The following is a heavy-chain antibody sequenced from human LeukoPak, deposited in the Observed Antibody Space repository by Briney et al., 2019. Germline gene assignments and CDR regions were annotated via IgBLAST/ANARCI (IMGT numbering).Heavy chain of an antibody. CDR3: ASMEMATITIDY. CDR1: GGTFSSYA. J-gene: IGHJ4*02. V-gene: IGHV1-69*04. Sequence: SVMVSCKASGGTFSSYAISWVRQAPGQGLEWMGRIIPIFGIANYAQKFQGRVTITADKSTSTAYMELSSLRSEDTAVYYCASMEMATITIDYWGQGTLVTVSS. D-gene: IGHD5-24*01. CDR2: IIPIFGIA.